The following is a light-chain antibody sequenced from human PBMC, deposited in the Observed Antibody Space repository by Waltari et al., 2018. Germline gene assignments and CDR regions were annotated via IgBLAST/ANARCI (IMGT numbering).Light chain of an antibody. CDR2: KAS. CDR1: QRISNW. CDR3: QQDNYYWT. Sequence: IKLTQSPSTLSASVGVRVTITCRASQRISNWFVWYQQKPGKAPKLLIYKASTVETGVPTMFSGSGATTEFPLTISNLQPDDFATYYCQQDNYYWTFGQGTKVEI. J-gene: IGKJ1*01. V-gene: IGKV1-5*03.